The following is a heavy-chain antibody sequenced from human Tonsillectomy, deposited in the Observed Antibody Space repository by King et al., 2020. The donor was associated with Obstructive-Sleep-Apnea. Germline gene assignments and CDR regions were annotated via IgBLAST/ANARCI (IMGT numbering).Heavy chain of an antibody. V-gene: IGHV3-33*01. CDR1: GFTFSSYG. D-gene: IGHD4-11*01. CDR3: ARHERLFDY. CDR2: IWYDGSNK. Sequence: VQLVESGGGVVQPGRSLRLSCAASGFTFSSYGMHWVRQAPVKVLEWVAVIWYDGSNKYYADSVKGRFTISGDNSKNTLYLQMNSLRAEDTAVYYCARHERLFDYWGQGTLVTVSS. J-gene: IGHJ4*02.